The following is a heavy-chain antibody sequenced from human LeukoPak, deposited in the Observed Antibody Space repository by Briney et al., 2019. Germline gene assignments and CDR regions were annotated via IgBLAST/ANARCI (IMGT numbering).Heavy chain of an antibody. D-gene: IGHD2-15*01. CDR3: ARHAPRSSYCSGGSCYGDWFDP. CDR1: GGSISSSIYY. J-gene: IGHJ5*02. V-gene: IGHV4-39*01. Sequence: SETLSLTCSVSGGSISSSIYYWGWIRQPPGKGLEWIGSIYYSGSTYYNPSLKSRVTISVDTSKNQFSLKLSSVTAADTAVYYCARHAPRSSYCSGGSCYGDWFDPWGQGTLVTVSS. CDR2: IYYSGST.